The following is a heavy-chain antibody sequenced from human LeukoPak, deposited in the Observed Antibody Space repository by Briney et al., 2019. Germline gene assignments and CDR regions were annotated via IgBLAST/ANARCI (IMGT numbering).Heavy chain of an antibody. CDR1: GFTFSSYW. CDR3: ARDRWDYDILTGYFGYYYYGMDV. D-gene: IGHD3-9*01. J-gene: IGHJ6*02. CDR2: IKQDGSEK. V-gene: IGHV3-7*03. Sequence: PGGSLRLSCAASGFTFSSYWMSWVRQAPGKGLEWVANIKQDGSEKYHVDSVKGRFTISRDNAKNSLHLQMNSLRAEDTAVYYCARDRWDYDILTGYFGYYYYGMDVWGQGTTVTVSS.